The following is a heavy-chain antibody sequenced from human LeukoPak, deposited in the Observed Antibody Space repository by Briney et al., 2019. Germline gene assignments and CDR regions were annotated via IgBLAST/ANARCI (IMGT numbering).Heavy chain of an antibody. D-gene: IGHD6-19*01. CDR2: ISSSSYI. V-gene: IGHV3-21*01. CDR1: GFTFSSYS. Sequence: PGGSLRLSCAASGFTFSSYSMNWVRQAPGKGLEWVSSISSSSYIYHADSVKGRFTISRDNAKNSLYLQMNSLRAEDTAVYYCARAFSSGWHFDYWGQGTLVTVSS. CDR3: ARAFSSGWHFDY. J-gene: IGHJ4*02.